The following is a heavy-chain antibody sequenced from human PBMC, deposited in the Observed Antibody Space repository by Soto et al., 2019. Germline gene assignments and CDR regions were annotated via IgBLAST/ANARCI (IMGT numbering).Heavy chain of an antibody. CDR2: LHHSGTT. V-gene: IGHV4-38-2*02. CDR1: GYSIPSGYN. Sequence: PSETLSLTCTVSGYSIPSGYNWAWIRQPPGKGLQWIGTLHHSGTTHYNPSLKSRVTISVDTSKIQFSLKVTSVTAADTGVYYCTRVISSRDEYFDYWGQGTVVTVSS. CDR3: TRVISSRDEYFDY. D-gene: IGHD2-2*01. J-gene: IGHJ4*02.